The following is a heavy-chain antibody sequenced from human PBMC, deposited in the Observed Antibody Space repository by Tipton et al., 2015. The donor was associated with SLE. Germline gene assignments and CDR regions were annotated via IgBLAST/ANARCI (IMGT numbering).Heavy chain of an antibody. CDR3: ARDPYSTPTGAFEP. V-gene: IGHV4-38-2*02. CDR1: GYSISRGYF. Sequence: TLSLTCAVSGYSISRGYFWGWIRQSPEKGLEWIGSFDHSGSTYFNPSLKSRVTMSLDTSKNHFSLTLGFVTAADTAVYYCARDPYSTPTGAFEPWGQGTLVTVSS. CDR2: FDHSGST. J-gene: IGHJ5*02. D-gene: IGHD6-13*01.